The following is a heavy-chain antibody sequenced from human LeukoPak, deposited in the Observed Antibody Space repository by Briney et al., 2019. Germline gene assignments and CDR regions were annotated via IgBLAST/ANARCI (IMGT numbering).Heavy chain of an antibody. D-gene: IGHD6-19*01. CDR1: GFTFSSYA. V-gene: IGHV3-23*01. CDR2: ISGRDDST. CDR3: AKLVAVAGRNY. Sequence: GGSLRLSCAASGFTFSSYAMSWVRQAPGKGLEWVSAISGRDDSTYYADSVKGRFTFSRDNSENTLYLQMNSLRAEDTAVYYCAKLVAVAGRNYWGQGTLVTVSS. J-gene: IGHJ4*02.